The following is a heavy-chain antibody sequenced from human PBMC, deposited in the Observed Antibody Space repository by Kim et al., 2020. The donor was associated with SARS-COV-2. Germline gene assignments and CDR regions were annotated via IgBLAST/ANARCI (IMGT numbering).Heavy chain of an antibody. CDR2: IYTSGST. CDR1: GGSISSYY. J-gene: IGHJ6*02. Sequence: SETLSLTCTVSGGSISSYYWSWIWQPAGKGLEWIGRIYTSGSTNYNPSLKSRVTMSVATSKNQFSLKLSSVTAADTAVYYCARTLSPYYYGSGTLYGMDVWGQGTTVTVSS. D-gene: IGHD3-10*01. V-gene: IGHV4-4*07. CDR3: ARTLSPYYYGSGTLYGMDV.